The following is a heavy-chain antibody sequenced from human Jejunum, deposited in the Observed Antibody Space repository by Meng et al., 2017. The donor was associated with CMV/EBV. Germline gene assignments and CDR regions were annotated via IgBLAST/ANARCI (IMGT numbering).Heavy chain of an antibody. CDR2: INPNSGGT. D-gene: IGHD6-13*01. V-gene: IGHV1-2*02. CDR1: GYTFTGNY. CDR3: ARDGYSSSFDY. J-gene: IGHJ4*02. Sequence: CTASGYTFTGNYMHWVRQAPGQGLEWMGWINPNSGGTTYAQKFQGRVTLTRDTSISTAYMELSRLRSDDTAVYYCARDGYSSSFDYWGQGTLVTVSS.